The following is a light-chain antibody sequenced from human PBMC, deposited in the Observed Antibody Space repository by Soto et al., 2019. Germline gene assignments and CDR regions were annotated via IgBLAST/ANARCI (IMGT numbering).Light chain of an antibody. J-gene: IGKJ1*01. CDR3: QQYNNWPPWT. Sequence: EIVMTQSPATLSVSPGERATLSCRASQSVSSNLAWYQQKPGQDPRLLIYGASTRATGIPARFSRSGSGTEFTLTISNLQSEDFAVYYCQQYNNWPPWTFGQGTKAEIK. CDR1: QSVSSN. CDR2: GAS. V-gene: IGKV3-15*01.